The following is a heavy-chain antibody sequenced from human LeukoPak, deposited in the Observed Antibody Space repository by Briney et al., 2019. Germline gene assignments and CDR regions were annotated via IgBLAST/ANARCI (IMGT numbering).Heavy chain of an antibody. V-gene: IGHV1-18*01. Sequence: ASVKVSRKASGYTFTSYGISWVRQAPGQGLEWMGWISAYNGNTNYAQKLQGRVTMTTDTSTSTAYMELRSLRSDDTAVYYCARETFKEYYDFWSDTDYWGQGTLVTVSS. D-gene: IGHD3-3*01. J-gene: IGHJ4*02. CDR1: GYTFTSYG. CDR3: ARETFKEYYDFWSDTDY. CDR2: ISAYNGNT.